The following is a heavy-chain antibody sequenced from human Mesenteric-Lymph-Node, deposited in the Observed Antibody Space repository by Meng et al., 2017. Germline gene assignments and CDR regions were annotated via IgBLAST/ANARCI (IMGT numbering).Heavy chain of an antibody. CDR2: TNPSDTTT. CDR1: GITSSDFY. J-gene: IGHJ4*02. D-gene: IGHD7-27*01. CDR3: TRGHWALDS. V-gene: IGHV3-11*01. Sequence: QVHLVAAGRVRVKPGASLRLSCAAAGITSSDFYMSWVRQAPGKGLEWVSYTNPSDTTTDYADSVKGRFTISRDHAKRSMYLEMNNLRVEDTAVYYCTRGHWALDSWAQGTLVTVSS.